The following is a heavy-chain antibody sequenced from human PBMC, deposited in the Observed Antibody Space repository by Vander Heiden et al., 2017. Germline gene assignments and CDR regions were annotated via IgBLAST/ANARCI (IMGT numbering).Heavy chain of an antibody. D-gene: IGHD5-18*01. CDR2: IRSKAYGGTT. Sequence: EVQLVESGGGLVQPGRSLRLSCTASGFTFGDYAMSWVRQAPGKGLEWVGFIRSKAYGGTTEYAASVKGRFTISRDDSKSIAYLQMNSLKTEDTAVYYCNARVQRWGFYYGMDVWGQGTTVTVSS. CDR1: GFTFGDYA. J-gene: IGHJ6*02. CDR3: NARVQRWGFYYGMDV. V-gene: IGHV3-49*04.